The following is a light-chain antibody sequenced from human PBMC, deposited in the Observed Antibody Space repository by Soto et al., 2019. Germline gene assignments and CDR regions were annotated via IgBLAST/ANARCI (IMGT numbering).Light chain of an antibody. V-gene: IGKV1-33*01. CDR3: QQYEDLPRT. CDR2: DAS. Sequence: DIQMTQSPSSLSASVGDSVTVPCQASQTINYYLNWYQQKPGKAPELLIYDASNLETGVPSKFSGSGFGTYFTFTVSNLQPEDIATYYCQQYEDLPRTFGQGTKVDIK. J-gene: IGKJ1*01. CDR1: QTINYY.